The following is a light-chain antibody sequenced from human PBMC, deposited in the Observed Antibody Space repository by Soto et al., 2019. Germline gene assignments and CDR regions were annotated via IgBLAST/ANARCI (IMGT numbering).Light chain of an antibody. CDR3: QQCNNWPRT. J-gene: IGKJ2*01. V-gene: IGKV3-15*01. CDR2: GAS. CDR1: QSVSSN. Sequence: EIVMTQSPATLSVSPGERATLSCRASQSVSSNLAWYQQKPGQAPRLLIYGASTRATGIPARFSGSGSGTEFTLTISSLHSEDFAVYYCQQCNNWPRTFGQGTNLEIK.